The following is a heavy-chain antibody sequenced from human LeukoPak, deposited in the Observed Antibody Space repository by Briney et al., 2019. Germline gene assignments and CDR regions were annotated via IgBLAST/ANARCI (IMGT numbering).Heavy chain of an antibody. J-gene: IGHJ4*02. Sequence: PGRSLRLSCVVSGFSFSSYAMHWVRQAPGKGLEWVAVISHDGTNKYYADSVKGRFTISRDISKNTLYVQMNSLRGEDTAVYYCARDRREYSSGWYFDQWGQGILVTVSS. V-gene: IGHV3-30*04. CDR3: ARDRREYSSGWYFDQ. CDR2: ISHDGTNK. CDR1: GFSFSSYA. D-gene: IGHD6-19*01.